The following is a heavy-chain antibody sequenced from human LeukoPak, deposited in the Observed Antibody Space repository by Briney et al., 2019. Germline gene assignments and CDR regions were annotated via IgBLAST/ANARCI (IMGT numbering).Heavy chain of an antibody. Sequence: PGGSLRLSCAASGFTVSRNYMSWVRQAPGKGLEWVSIIYSGGSIYYADSVKGRFTISRDSSQNTLSLQMNSLRAEDTAVYYCARDHAVGSNDCGMDVWGQGTTVTVSS. CDR1: GFTVSRNY. CDR2: IYSGGSI. CDR3: ARDHAVGSNDCGMDV. D-gene: IGHD1-26*01. J-gene: IGHJ6*02. V-gene: IGHV3-66*01.